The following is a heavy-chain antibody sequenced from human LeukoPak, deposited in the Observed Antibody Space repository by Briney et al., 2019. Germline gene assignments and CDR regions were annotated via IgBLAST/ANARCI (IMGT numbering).Heavy chain of an antibody. Sequence: SGTLSLTCAVYGVSFSGYYWSWIRQPPGKGLEWIGEINHSGSTNYNPSLKSRVTISVDTSKKQFSLKLSSVTAADPAVYYCVTYYFDSSGPKKNYWGQGTLVTVSS. D-gene: IGHD3-22*01. CDR1: GVSFSGYY. J-gene: IGHJ4*02. CDR3: VTYYFDSSGPKKNY. V-gene: IGHV4-34*01. CDR2: INHSGST.